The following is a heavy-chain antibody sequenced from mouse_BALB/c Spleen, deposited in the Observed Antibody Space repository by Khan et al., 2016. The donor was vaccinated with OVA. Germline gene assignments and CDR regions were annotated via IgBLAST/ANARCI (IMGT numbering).Heavy chain of an antibody. V-gene: IGHV1-7*01. CDR3: VNHGSSSAWFTY. J-gene: IGHJ3*01. D-gene: IGHD1-1*01. Sequence: QVQLQQSGAELAEPGASVKMSCKASGYTFTNYWMHWVKQRPGQGLEWIGYINPSTDYTEYNQKFKDKASLTADKSSSTAYMQLTSLTSEDAALYYCVNHGSSSAWFTYWGQGTLVTVSA. CDR1: GYTFTNYW. CDR2: INPSTDYT.